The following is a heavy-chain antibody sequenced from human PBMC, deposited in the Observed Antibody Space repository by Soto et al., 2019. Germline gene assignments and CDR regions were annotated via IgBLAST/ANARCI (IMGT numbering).Heavy chain of an antibody. J-gene: IGHJ6*02. D-gene: IGHD2-2*01. CDR2: ISYDGSNK. V-gene: IGHV3-30*03. CDR3: ATGQHCSSTSCYFYYYGMDV. Sequence: QVQLVESGGGVVQPGRSLRLSCAASGFIFNTYDMHWVRQAPGKGLEWVAVISYDGSNKYYADSVKGRLTISRDNSKRMLYLQMNSLRPEDTAVYYCATGQHCSSTSCYFYYYGMDVWGQGTKVAVSS. CDR1: GFIFNTYD.